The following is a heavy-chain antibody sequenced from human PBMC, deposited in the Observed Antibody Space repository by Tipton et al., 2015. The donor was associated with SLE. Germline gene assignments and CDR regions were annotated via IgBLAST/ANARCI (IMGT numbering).Heavy chain of an antibody. D-gene: IGHD6-25*01. Sequence: GSLRLSCAASGFTFKDYGMSWVRQVPGKGLEWVSGFNWNGGGSGYAESVKGRFTISRDNAKNSLYLQMSSLREEDTALYYCAKAASGTDLYFDSWGQGTLVTVSS. CDR2: FNWNGGGS. CDR3: AKAASGTDLYFDS. V-gene: IGHV3-20*04. CDR1: GFTFKDYG. J-gene: IGHJ4*02.